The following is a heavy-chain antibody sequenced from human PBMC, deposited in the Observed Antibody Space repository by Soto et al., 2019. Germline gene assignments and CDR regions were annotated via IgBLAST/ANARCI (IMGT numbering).Heavy chain of an antibody. V-gene: IGHV3-30*01. CDR2: ISYDGSNK. D-gene: IGHD6-13*01. Sequence: GGSLRLSCAASGFSFRNYAMHWVRQAPGKGLEWVALISYDGSNKYYADSVKGRFTISRDNAKNALYVQMNSLRGEDTAVYYCATPVDYENSSSIDYWGQATPVTVSS. J-gene: IGHJ4*02. CDR3: ATPVDYENSSSIDY. CDR1: GFSFRNYA.